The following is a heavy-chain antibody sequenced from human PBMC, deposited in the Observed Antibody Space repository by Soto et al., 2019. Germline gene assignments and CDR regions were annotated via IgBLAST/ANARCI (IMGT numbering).Heavy chain of an antibody. CDR3: TNDRDYFDY. J-gene: IGHJ4*02. Sequence: EVQLLESGGGLVQPGGSLRLSCAASGFTFSNYAMNWVRQAPGKGLEWVASIRGSAGTPYYADSVRGRFTISRDNTKNTLSLQMNSLRVEDTAVYYCTNDRDYFDYWGQGALVTVSS. CDR2: IRGSAGTP. V-gene: IGHV3-23*01. CDR1: GFTFSNYA.